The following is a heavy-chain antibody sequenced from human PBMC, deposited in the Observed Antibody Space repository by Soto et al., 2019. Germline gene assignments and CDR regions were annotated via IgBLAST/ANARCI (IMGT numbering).Heavy chain of an antibody. CDR3: ATDRNFWSGYYTEGYYYGMDV. V-gene: IGHV1-69*13. D-gene: IGHD3-3*01. J-gene: IGHJ6*02. CDR2: IIPIFGTA. CDR1: GGTFSSYA. Sequence: ASVKVSCKASGGTFSSYAISWVRQAPGQGLEWMGGIIPIFGTANYAQKFQGRVTITADESTSTAYMELSSLRSEDTAVYYCATDRNFWSGYYTEGYYYGMDVWGPATTVTVS.